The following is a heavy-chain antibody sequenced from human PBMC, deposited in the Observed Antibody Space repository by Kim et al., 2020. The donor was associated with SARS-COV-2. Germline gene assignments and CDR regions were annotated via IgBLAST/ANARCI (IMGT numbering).Heavy chain of an antibody. CDR3: AKSPAVARPFQH. CDR2: ISGSGGST. D-gene: IGHD6-19*01. CDR1: GFTFSSYA. V-gene: IGHV3-23*01. J-gene: IGHJ1*01. Sequence: GGSLRLSCAASGFTFSSYAMTWVRQAPGKGLEWVSTISGSGGSTYYADSVKGRFTISRDNSKNTQYLQMNSLSAEDPAVYYCAKSPAVARPFQHWGQGTLVTVSS.